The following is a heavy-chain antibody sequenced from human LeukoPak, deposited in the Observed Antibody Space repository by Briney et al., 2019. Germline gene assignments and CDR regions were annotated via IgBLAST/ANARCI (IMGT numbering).Heavy chain of an antibody. V-gene: IGHV4-39*01. J-gene: IGHJ3*02. CDR1: GSSISSSSYD. Sequence: SGTLSLTCTVSGSSISSSSYDWGCSRQPPGKWLGWIGSMDYSGRNHYNPSLKSRLTISVDTSKNQFPLKLSYVTPAETAAYYCARQATYCSSTSCYKAVDAFDIWGQGTMVTVSS. CDR3: ARQATYCSSTSCYKAVDAFDI. CDR2: MDYSGRN. D-gene: IGHD2-2*02.